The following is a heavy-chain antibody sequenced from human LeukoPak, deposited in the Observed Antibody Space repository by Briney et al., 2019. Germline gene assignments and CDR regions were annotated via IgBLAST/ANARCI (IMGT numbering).Heavy chain of an antibody. CDR3: ARVFFRNWFDP. J-gene: IGHJ5*02. V-gene: IGHV4-59*01. CDR1: VGSISSYY. CDR2: IYYSGST. D-gene: IGHD2-21*01. Sequence: SETLSLTFSVPVGSISSYYWSWIRQPPGKGLEWIGYIYYSGSTNYNPSLKSRVTISVDTSKNQFSLKLSSVTAADTAVYYCARVFFRNWFDPWGQGTLVTVSS.